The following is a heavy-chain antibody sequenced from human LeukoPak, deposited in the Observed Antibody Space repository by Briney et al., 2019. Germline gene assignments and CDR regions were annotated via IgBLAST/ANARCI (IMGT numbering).Heavy chain of an antibody. CDR3: ARSSYSSSSSV. J-gene: IGHJ3*01. Sequence: GGSLRLSCAASGFPFSSYWMSWVRQAPGKGLEWVASINSDGSEGYYADVVKGRFTISRDNAKNSLYLQINSLRAEDTAVYYCARSSYSSSSSVWGQGTMVTVSS. V-gene: IGHV3-7*03. CDR2: INSDGSEG. CDR1: GFPFSSYW. D-gene: IGHD6-6*01.